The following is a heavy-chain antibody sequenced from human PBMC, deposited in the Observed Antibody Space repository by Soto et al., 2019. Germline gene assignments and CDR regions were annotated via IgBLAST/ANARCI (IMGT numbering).Heavy chain of an antibody. CDR3: AKEETSGSYYRGPQGYYYYYGMDV. CDR1: GFTFSSYG. V-gene: IGHV3-30*18. CDR2: ISYDGSNK. J-gene: IGHJ6*01. D-gene: IGHD1-26*01. Sequence: QVQLVESGGGVVQPGRSLRLSCAASGFTFSSYGMHWVRQAPGKGLEWVAVISYDGSNKYYADSVKGRFTISRDNSKNTLYLQMNSLRAEDTAVYYCAKEETSGSYYRGPQGYYYYYGMDVW.